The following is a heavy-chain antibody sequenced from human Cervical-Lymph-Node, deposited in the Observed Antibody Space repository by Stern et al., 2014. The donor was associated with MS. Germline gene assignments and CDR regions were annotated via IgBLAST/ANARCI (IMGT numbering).Heavy chain of an antibody. D-gene: IGHD3-10*01. J-gene: IGHJ3*02. Sequence: QVTLRESGPALVKPTQTLTLTCTFSGFSLSTSGMCVSWIRQSPGKALEWLALIAWGDDKFYSSVLKTRLTISKDTSKNQVVLTMTNMDPVDTATYYCARIGRGPFNDSIDIWGQGTMVTVSS. CDR1: GFSLSTSGMC. V-gene: IGHV2-70*01. CDR3: ARIGRGPFNDSIDI. CDR2: IAWGDDK.